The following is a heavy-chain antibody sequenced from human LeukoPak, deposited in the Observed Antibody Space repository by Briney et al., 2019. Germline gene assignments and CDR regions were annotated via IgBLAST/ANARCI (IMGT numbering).Heavy chain of an antibody. J-gene: IGHJ3*02. Sequence: PSETLSLTCAVYGGSFSGYYWSWIRQPPGKGLEWIGEINHSGSTNYNPSLKSRVTISVDTSKNQFSLKLSSVTAADTAVYYCARTDANFDIGGQGKMVTVSS. CDR3: ARTDANFDI. CDR1: GGSFSGYY. V-gene: IGHV4-34*01. CDR2: INHSGST.